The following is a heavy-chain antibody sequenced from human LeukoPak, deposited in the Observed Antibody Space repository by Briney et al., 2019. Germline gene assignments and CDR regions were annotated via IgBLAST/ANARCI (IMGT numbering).Heavy chain of an antibody. CDR2: ISSTGGTI. V-gene: IGHV3-48*04. D-gene: IGHD2-2*01. Sequence: GGSLRLSCAASGFTFSTNSMNWVRQAPGKRLEWVSYISSTGGTIYYADSMKGRFTISRDNAKNSLYLQMDSLRSEDTAVYYCARTPAAYAFDIWGQGTMVTVSS. J-gene: IGHJ3*02. CDR3: ARTPAAYAFDI. CDR1: GFTFSTNS.